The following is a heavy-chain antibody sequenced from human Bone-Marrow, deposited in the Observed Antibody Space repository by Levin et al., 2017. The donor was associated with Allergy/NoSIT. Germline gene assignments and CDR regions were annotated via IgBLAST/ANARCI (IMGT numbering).Heavy chain of an antibody. CDR1: GFNFYAFG. J-gene: IGHJ6*03. Sequence: GESLKISCAASGFNFYAFGMHWVRQAPGKGLEWVAYISYDGSDKDYPDSVKGRFSISRENSKNTVDLDMDSLTTDDTAVYYCVKGRPGMKLNYFYMDVWGNGTTVSVSS. D-gene: IGHD4-23*01. CDR2: ISYDGSDK. CDR3: VKGRPGMKLNYFYMDV. V-gene: IGHV3-30*18.